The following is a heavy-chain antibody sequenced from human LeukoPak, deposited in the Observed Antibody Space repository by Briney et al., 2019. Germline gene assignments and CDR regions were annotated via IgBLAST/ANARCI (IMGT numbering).Heavy chain of an antibody. CDR3: AREGSAGDSEPTGAFDI. J-gene: IGHJ3*02. V-gene: IGHV4-34*01. CDR2: INHSGNT. CDR1: VGSFSGYY. Sequence: SETLSLTCAAYVGSFSGYYWNWIRQPPGKGPEWVGAINHSGNTKYNPSLKSRVTVSVDTSKNQFSLKVTSVTAADTAVYYCAREGSAGDSEPTGAFDILGQGTMVTVSS. D-gene: IGHD4-17*01.